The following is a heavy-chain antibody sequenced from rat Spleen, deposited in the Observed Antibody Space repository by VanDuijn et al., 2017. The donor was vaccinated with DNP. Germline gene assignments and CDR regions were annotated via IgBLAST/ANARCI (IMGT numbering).Heavy chain of an antibody. CDR1: GFTFSDYA. V-gene: IGHV5-17*01. CDR2: IFYDGSRT. CDR3: ARDDYSSHIPFAY. J-gene: IGHJ3*01. D-gene: IGHD1-2*01. Sequence: EVQLVESGGGLVQPGRSLKLSCAASGFTFSDYAMAWVRPAPKKVLEWVATIFYDGSRTYYRDSVKGRFTISRDNAKSTLYLKMDSLRSGETATYYCARDDYSSHIPFAYWGQGALVTVSS.